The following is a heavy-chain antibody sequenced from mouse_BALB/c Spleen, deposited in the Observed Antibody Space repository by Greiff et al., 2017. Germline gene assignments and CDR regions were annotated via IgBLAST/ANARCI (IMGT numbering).Heavy chain of an antibody. V-gene: IGHV3-1*02. D-gene: IGHD2-3*01. CDR2: IHYSGST. CDR3: ARWLLGYYFDY. Sequence: EVKLQESGPDLVKPSQSLSLTCTVTGYSITSGYSWHWIRQVPGNKLEWMGYIHYSGSTNYNPSLKSRISITRDTSKNQFFLQLNSVTTEDTATYYCARWLLGYYFDYWGQGTTLTVSS. J-gene: IGHJ2*01. CDR1: GYSITSGYS.